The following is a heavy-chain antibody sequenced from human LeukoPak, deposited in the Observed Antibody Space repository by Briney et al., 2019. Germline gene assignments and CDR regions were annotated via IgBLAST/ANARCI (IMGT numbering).Heavy chain of an antibody. V-gene: IGHV4-4*02. CDR2: INHSGSI. CDR3: ARGQWLPVFDF. J-gene: IGHJ4*02. D-gene: IGHD3-22*01. Sequence: SETLSLTCTVSGDSISSNNWWNWVRQPPGKGLEWIGEINHSGSINYNPSLKSRVTISVDKSKNHFSLKLSSVTAADTAVYYCARGQWLPVFDFWGQGTLVTVSS. CDR1: GDSISSNNW.